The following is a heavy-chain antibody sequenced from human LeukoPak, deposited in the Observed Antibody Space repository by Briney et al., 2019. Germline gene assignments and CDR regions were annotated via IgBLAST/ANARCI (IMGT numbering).Heavy chain of an antibody. J-gene: IGHJ2*01. V-gene: IGHV3-23*01. CDR3: AKEWRAYDPWYFDL. CDR1: GFTFNNYA. Sequence: AGGSLRLSCVASGFTFNNYAMSWVRQAPGQGLEWVSAISSGGSTSYADSAKGRFTISRDNSQDTLSLQMNSLRVEDTAVYYCAKEWRAYDPWYFDLWGRGTLVTVSS. D-gene: IGHD5-12*01. CDR2: ISSGGST.